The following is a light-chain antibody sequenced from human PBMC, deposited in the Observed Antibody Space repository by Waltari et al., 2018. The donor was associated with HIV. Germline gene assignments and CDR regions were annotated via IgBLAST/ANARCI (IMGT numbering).Light chain of an antibody. V-gene: IGLV1-51*01. CDR3: ATWDSSLSAVV. J-gene: IGLJ2*01. CDR1: TSHIGNNY. CDR2: DNN. Sequence: QSVLTQPPSVSAAPGQKVPISCSGSTSHIGNNYVSWYQPLPGTAPKLLIYDNNKRPSGIPDRFSGSKSGTSATLGITGLQTGDEADYYCATWDSSLSAVVFGGGTKLTVL.